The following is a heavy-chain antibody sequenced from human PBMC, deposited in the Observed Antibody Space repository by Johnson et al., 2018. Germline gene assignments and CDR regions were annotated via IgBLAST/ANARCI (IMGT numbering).Heavy chain of an antibody. D-gene: IGHD6-13*01. CDR2: IIPIFGTA. V-gene: IGHV1-69*01. CDR3: ARDALGGEQQLVVPFDY. J-gene: IGHJ4*02. Sequence: QVQLVQSGAEVKKPGSSVKVSCKASGGTFSSYAISWVRQAPGQGLEWMGGIIPIFGTANYAQKFQGRVTITADESTSTAYMELSSLSSEDTAVCYCARDALGGEQQLVVPFDYWGQGTLVTVSS. CDR1: GGTFSSYA.